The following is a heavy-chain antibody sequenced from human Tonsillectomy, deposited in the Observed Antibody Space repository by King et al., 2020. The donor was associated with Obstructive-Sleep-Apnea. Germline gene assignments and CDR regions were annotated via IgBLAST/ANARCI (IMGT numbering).Heavy chain of an antibody. J-gene: IGHJ4*02. V-gene: IGHV1-46*03. Sequence: QLVQSGAEVKKPGASVKVSCKASGYTFTSSYMHWVRQAPGQGLEWMGIINPSGGSTGYAQKFQGRVTMTRDTSTSTVYIELRSLRSEDTAVYYCARAQWDRTGPFFDYWGQGTLVTVSS. CDR3: ARAQWDRTGPFFDY. CDR2: INPSGGST. CDR1: GYTFTSSY. D-gene: IGHD1-26*01.